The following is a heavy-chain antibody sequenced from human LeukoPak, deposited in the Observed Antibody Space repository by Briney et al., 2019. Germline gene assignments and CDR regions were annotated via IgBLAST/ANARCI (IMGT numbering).Heavy chain of an antibody. CDR2: IRSKACGGTT. Sequence: GGSLRLSCTASGFTFGDHALTWVRQAPGKGLEWLSFIRSKACGGTTEYAASVKGRFAISRDDSKSIAYLQMNSLKTEDTAVYYCTRNVPDWNYAMDVWGQGTTVTVSS. V-gene: IGHV3-49*04. CDR1: GFTFGDHA. CDR3: TRNVPDWNYAMDV. J-gene: IGHJ6*02. D-gene: IGHD3/OR15-3a*01.